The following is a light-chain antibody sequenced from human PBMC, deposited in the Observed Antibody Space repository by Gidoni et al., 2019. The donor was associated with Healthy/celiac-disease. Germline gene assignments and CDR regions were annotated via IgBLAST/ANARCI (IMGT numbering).Light chain of an antibody. CDR3: QQRSNWPFT. V-gene: IGKV3-11*01. CDR1: QSVSSY. Sequence: IVLTQSPATLSLSPGERATLSCRASQSVSSYLAWHQQKPGQAPRLLIYDASNRATGIPARFSGSGSGTDFTLTISSLEPEDFAVYYCQQRSNWPFTFGGGTKVEIK. J-gene: IGKJ4*01. CDR2: DAS.